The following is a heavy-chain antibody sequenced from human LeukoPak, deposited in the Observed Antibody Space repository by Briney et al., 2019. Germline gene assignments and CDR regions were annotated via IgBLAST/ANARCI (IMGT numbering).Heavy chain of an antibody. Sequence: GGSLRLSCAASGFTFSSYAMSWVRQAPGKGLEWVSAISGSGGSTYYADSVKGRFTISRDNSKNTLYLQMNSLRAEDTVVYYCAREAKLLWFGEPQSKYYMDVWGKGTTVTISS. CDR1: GFTFSSYA. CDR2: ISGSGGST. D-gene: IGHD3-10*01. CDR3: AREAKLLWFGEPQSKYYMDV. V-gene: IGHV3-23*01. J-gene: IGHJ6*03.